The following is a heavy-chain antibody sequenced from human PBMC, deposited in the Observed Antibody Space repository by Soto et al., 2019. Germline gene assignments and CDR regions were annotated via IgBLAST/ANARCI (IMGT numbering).Heavy chain of an antibody. V-gene: IGHV4-31*03. CDR1: GGSINSGGYY. D-gene: IGHD5-18*01. CDR2: ISYTGST. Sequence: QVQLQESGPGLVKPSQTLSLICTVSGGSINSGGYYWSWIRQLPGKGLEWIGYISYTGSTYYNPSLKSRITIAVDTSANQFSLKLSSVTAADTAIYFCARVFKAMSFYYGMDVWGQGTAVAVSS. CDR3: ARVFKAMSFYYGMDV. J-gene: IGHJ6*02.